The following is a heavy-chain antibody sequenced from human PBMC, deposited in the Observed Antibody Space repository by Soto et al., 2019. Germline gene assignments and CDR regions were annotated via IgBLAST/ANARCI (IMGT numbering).Heavy chain of an antibody. D-gene: IGHD1-26*01. CDR2: IYSGGST. CDR3: ATESATLVGANYYYYYGMDV. CDR1: GFTVSSNY. Sequence: PGGSLRLSCAASGFTVSSNYMSWVRQAPGKGLEWVSVIYSGGSTYYADSVKGRFTISRDNSKNTLYLQMNSLRAEDTAVYYCATESATLVGANYYYYYGMDVWGQGTTVTVSS. J-gene: IGHJ6*02. V-gene: IGHV3-53*01.